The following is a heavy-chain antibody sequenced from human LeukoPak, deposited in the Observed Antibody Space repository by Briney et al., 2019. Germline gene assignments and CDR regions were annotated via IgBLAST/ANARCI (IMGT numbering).Heavy chain of an antibody. CDR3: ARGRNVVVPAPILGVGPWYYSYLMDV. V-gene: IGHV4-34*01. J-gene: IGHJ6*03. Sequence: SETLSLTCAVYGGSFSDYHWSWIRQPPGKGLEWIGEINHSGGTNYNPSLKSRVTISVDTSKNQFSLKLTSVTAADTAVFYCARGRNVVVPAPILGVGPWYYSYLMDVWGKGTTVSVSS. CDR1: GGSFSDYH. D-gene: IGHD2-2*02. CDR2: INHSGGT.